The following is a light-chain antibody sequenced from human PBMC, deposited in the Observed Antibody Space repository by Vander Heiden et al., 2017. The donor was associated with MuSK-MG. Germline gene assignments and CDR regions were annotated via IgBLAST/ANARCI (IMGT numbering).Light chain of an antibody. CDR3: QQSYGAPRT. Sequence: DIQMTQSPSSLSASVGDRVTITCRASQSISRYLNWCQQKPGQAPKVLIYAASIYQSGVPSRFSGSGSGTDITLAISSLQPEDFATYYCQQSYGAPRTFGQGTKLEIK. V-gene: IGKV1-39*01. CDR1: QSISRY. J-gene: IGKJ2*01. CDR2: AAS.